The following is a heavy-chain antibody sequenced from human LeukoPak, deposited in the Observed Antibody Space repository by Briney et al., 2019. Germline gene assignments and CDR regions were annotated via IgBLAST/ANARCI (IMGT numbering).Heavy chain of an antibody. CDR1: GFTVFNYW. Sequence: GGSLKLSCAAPGFTVFNYWMSWVRQAPGKRLEWVANINLDGSQKYYVDSLKGRFTISRDNAKNSLYLQMNSLRAEDTAVYYCARDVDYANPRHDYWGQGTLVTVSS. J-gene: IGHJ4*02. CDR2: INLDGSQK. V-gene: IGHV3-7*01. CDR3: ARDVDYANPRHDY. D-gene: IGHD4/OR15-4a*01.